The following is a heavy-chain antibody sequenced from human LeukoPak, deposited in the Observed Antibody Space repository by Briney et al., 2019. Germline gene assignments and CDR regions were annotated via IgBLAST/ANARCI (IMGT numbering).Heavy chain of an antibody. V-gene: IGHV4-59*11. Sequence: SETLSLTCTVSGGSISSHYWSWIRQPPGKGLEWIGHIYYSVSTNYNPSLKSRVTISVDTSKNQFSLKLSSVTAADTAVYYCVRENYSSGWYGIIDYWGQGTLVTVSS. D-gene: IGHD6-19*01. CDR3: VRENYSSGWYGIIDY. CDR2: IYYSVST. J-gene: IGHJ4*02. CDR1: GGSISSHY.